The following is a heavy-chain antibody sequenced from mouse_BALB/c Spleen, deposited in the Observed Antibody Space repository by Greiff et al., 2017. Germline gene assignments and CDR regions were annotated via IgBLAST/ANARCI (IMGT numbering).Heavy chain of an antibody. J-gene: IGHJ3*01. Sequence: VQVVESGAELARPGASVKMSCKASGYTFTSYTMHWVKQRPGQGLEWIGYINPSSGYTNYNQKFKDKATLTADKSSSTAYMQLSSLTSEDSAVYYCATIYWDYDVAYWGQGTLVTVSA. CDR2: INPSSGYT. CDR3: ATIYWDYDVAY. CDR1: GYTFTSYT. V-gene: IGHV1-4*01. D-gene: IGHD2-4*01.